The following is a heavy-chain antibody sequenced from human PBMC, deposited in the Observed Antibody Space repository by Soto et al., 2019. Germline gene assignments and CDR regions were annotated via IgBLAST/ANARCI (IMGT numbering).Heavy chain of an antibody. CDR2: IYWDDDR. CDR3: APRPWTGTKAYFDY. V-gene: IGHV2-5*02. Sequence: QITLKESTPTLVKPTQTLTLTCTFSGFSLSTSGVGVGWIRQPPGKALEWLALIYWDDDRRHSPSLKSRLTTPNDTSQTQVVLTMTNIDPVDTATYYCAPRPWTGTKAYFDYWGQGTLVTVSS. CDR1: GFSLSTSGVG. J-gene: IGHJ4*02. D-gene: IGHD1-1*01.